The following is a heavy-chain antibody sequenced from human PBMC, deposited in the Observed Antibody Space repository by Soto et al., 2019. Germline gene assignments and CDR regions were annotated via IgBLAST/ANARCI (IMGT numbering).Heavy chain of an antibody. V-gene: IGHV5-51*01. J-gene: IGHJ4*02. CDR1: GYSFTSYW. D-gene: IGHD3-10*01. Sequence: GESLKISCKGSGYSFTSYWIGWVRQMPGKGLEWMGIIYPGDSDTRYSPGFQGQVTISADKSISTAYLQWSSLEASATAMYYCARRYGSGSYYWEYWGQGTLVTVSS. CDR3: ARRYGSGSYYWEY. CDR2: IYPGDSDT.